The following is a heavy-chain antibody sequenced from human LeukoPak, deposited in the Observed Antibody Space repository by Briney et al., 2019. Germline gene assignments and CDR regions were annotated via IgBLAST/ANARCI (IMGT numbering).Heavy chain of an antibody. CDR1: EFSFSNYW. V-gene: IGHV3-7*01. CDR2: TNRDGREK. D-gene: IGHD3-22*01. J-gene: IGHJ4*02. CDR3: ARLLSYDDDTSNSYFDY. Sequence: GGSLRLSCAASEFSFSNYWMSWVRQAPGKGLELVANTNRDGREKYYVGSVRGRFTISRDNAKNSMYLHMNSLRAEDTAVYSCARLLSYDDDTSNSYFDYWGQGTLVTVSS.